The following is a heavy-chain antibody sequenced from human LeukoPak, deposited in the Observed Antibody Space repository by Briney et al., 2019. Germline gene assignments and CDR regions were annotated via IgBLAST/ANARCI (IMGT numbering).Heavy chain of an antibody. CDR3: ARFSYGDGFDY. CDR1: GGSISSYY. V-gene: IGHV4-59*01. Sequence: SETLSLTCTVSGGSISSYYWSWIRQPPGKGLEWIGYIYYSGSTNYNPSLKSRVTISVDTSKNQFSLKLSSVTAADTAVYYCARFSYGDGFDYWGQGTLVTVSS. J-gene: IGHJ4*02. CDR2: IYYSGST. D-gene: IGHD4-17*01.